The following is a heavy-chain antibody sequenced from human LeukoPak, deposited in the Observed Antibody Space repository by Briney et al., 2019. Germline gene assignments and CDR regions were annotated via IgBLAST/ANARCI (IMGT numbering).Heavy chain of an antibody. CDR1: GFTFSSYG. CDR2: ISYDGSNK. D-gene: IGHD3-22*01. Sequence: GGSLRLSCAASGFTFSSYGMHWVRQAPGKGLEWVAVISYDGSNKYYADSVKGRFTISRDNSKNTLYLQMNSLRAEDTAVYYCAKDSVTDDSSPLGYWGQGTLVTVSS. J-gene: IGHJ4*02. CDR3: AKDSVTDDSSPLGY. V-gene: IGHV3-30*18.